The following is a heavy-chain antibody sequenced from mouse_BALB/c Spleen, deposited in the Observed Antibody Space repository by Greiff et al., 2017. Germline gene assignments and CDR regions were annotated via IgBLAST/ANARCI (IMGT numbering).Heavy chain of an antibody. V-gene: IGHV3-2*02. CDR3: ARSGEGDWYFDV. D-gene: IGHD3-1*01. CDR1: GYSITSDYA. J-gene: IGHJ1*01. CDR2: ISYSGST. Sequence: EVKLQESGPGLVKPSQSLSLTCTVTGYSITSDYAWNWIRQFPGNKLEWMGYISYSGSTSYNPSLKSRISITRDTSKNQFFLQLNSVTTEDTATYYCARSGEGDWYFDVWGAGTTVTVSS.